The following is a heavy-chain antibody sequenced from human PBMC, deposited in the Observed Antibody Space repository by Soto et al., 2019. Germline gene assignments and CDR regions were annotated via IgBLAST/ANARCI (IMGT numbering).Heavy chain of an antibody. Sequence: GGSLRLSCGASGFTFSSYAMSWVRQAPGKGLEWVSAISGSGGSTYYADSVKGRFTISRDNSKNTLYLQMNSLRAEDTAVYYCAKDFLYSSGWSIDYWGQGTLVTVSS. CDR3: AKDFLYSSGWSIDY. J-gene: IGHJ4*02. V-gene: IGHV3-23*01. D-gene: IGHD6-19*01. CDR1: GFTFSSYA. CDR2: ISGSGGST.